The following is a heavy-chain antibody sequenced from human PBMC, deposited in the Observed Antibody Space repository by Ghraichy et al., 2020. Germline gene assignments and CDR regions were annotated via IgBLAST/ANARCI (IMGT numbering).Heavy chain of an antibody. V-gene: IGHV1-69*05. J-gene: IGHJ6*02. D-gene: IGHD5-24*01. CDR2: IIPIFGTA. CDR1: GGTFSSYA. Sequence: SVKVSCKASGGTFSSYAISWVRQAPGQGLEWMGGIIPIFGTANYAQKFQGRVTITTDESTSTAYMELSSLRSEDTAVYYCARMLIVRITGWLQLEYYGMDVWGQGTTVTVSS. CDR3: ARMLIVRITGWLQLEYYGMDV.